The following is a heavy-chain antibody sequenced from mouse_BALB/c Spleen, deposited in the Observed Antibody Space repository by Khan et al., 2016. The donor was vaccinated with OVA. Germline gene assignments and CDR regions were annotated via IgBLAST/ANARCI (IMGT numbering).Heavy chain of an antibody. CDR2: ISPGSGDN. J-gene: IGHJ3*01. CDR3: ARRNYFGYTFAY. Sequence: QVQLKQSGAELARPGASVKLSCKASGYTFTDYYINWVKQRTGQGLEWIGEISPGSGDNYYNEKFKGKATLTADKSSRTAYMQLSSLTSEASAVYFCARRNYFGYTFAYWGQGTLVTVSA. D-gene: IGHD1-2*01. V-gene: IGHV1-77*01. CDR1: GYTFTDYY.